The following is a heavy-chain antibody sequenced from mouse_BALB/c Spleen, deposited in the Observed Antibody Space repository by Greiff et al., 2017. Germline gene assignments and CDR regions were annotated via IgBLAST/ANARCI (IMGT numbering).Heavy chain of an antibody. CDR3: ARDDYGWDHFDY. CDR1: GFTFSSYA. V-gene: IGHV5-6-5*01. D-gene: IGHD2-4*01. Sequence: EVKLMESGGGLVKPGGSLKLSCAASGFTFSSYAMSWVRQTPEKRLEWVASISSGGSTYYPDSVKGRFTISRDNARNILSLQMSSLRSEDTAMYYCARDDYGWDHFDYWGQGTTLTVSS. CDR2: ISSGGST. J-gene: IGHJ2*01.